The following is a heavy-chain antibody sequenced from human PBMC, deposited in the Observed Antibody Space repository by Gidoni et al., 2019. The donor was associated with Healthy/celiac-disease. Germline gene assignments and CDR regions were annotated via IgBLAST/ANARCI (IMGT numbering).Heavy chain of an antibody. J-gene: IGHJ4*02. CDR3: ARVVSGDYFDY. Sequence: QVQLVESGGGLVKPGGSLRLSCAASGFTFSAYYMSWIRQAPGKGLEWVSYISSSSSYTNYADSVKGRFTISRDNAKNSLYLQMNSLRAEDTAVYYCARVVSGDYFDYWGQGTLVTVSS. D-gene: IGHD7-27*01. CDR2: ISSSSSYT. V-gene: IGHV3-11*06. CDR1: GFTFSAYY.